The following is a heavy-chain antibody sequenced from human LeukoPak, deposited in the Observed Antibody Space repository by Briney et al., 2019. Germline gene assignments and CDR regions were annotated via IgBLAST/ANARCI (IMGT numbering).Heavy chain of an antibody. V-gene: IGHV3-64*01. J-gene: IGHJ2*01. Sequence: GGSPRLSCAASGFSFSSYSMHWVRQAPGKGLGYVSAITSDGVSTYYANSVKGRFTISRDNSKNTLYLQLGSLRAEDMAVYYCARDGFGSTGYFDLWGRGTLVTVSS. CDR1: GFSFSSYS. D-gene: IGHD2-2*03. CDR2: ITSDGVST. CDR3: ARDGFGSTGYFDL.